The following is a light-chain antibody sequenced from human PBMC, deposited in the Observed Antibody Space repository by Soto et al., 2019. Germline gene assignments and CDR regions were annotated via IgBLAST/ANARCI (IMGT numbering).Light chain of an antibody. J-gene: IGKJ3*01. CDR3: QFYDTSPFT. CDR1: QSVSSNY. CDR2: GAS. V-gene: IGKV3-20*01. Sequence: EIVLTQSPGTLSLSPGERATLSCRASQSVSSNYLAWYQQKPGQAPRLLIYGASRRATGIPDRISGSGSGTDFTLTISRLEPEYFAVYYCQFYDTSPFTFGPGTKVDIK.